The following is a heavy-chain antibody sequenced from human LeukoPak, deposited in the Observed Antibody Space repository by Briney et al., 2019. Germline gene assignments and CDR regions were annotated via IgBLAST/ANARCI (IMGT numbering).Heavy chain of an antibody. D-gene: IGHD3-10*01. CDR3: AKEKLWFGELLLSMDV. J-gene: IGHJ6*02. Sequence: GGSLRLSCAASGFTFSNYAMSWVRQAPGKGLEWVAVISYDGRNKYYADSVKGRFTISRDNSKNTLYLQMNSLRAEDTAVYYCAKEKLWFGELLLSMDVWGQGTTVTVPS. CDR2: ISYDGRNK. CDR1: GFTFSNYA. V-gene: IGHV3-30*18.